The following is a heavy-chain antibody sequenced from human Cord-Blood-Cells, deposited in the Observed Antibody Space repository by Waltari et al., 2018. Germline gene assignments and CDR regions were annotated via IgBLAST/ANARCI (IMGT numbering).Heavy chain of an antibody. CDR3: ARSGYSSGWFDAFDI. CDR2: IYTSGST. J-gene: IGHJ3*02. Sequence: QVQLQESGPGLVKPSETLSITCTVSGGSISSYYWSWLRQPAGKGLEWIGRIYTSGSTNYNPSLKSRVTMSVDTSKNQFSLKLSSVTAADTAVYYCARSGYSSGWFDAFDIWGQGTMVTVSS. CDR1: GGSISSYY. V-gene: IGHV4-4*07. D-gene: IGHD6-19*01.